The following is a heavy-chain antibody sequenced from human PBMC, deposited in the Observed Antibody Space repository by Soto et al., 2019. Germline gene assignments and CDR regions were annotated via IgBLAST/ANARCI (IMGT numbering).Heavy chain of an antibody. D-gene: IGHD4-17*01. CDR1: GYTFTSDG. J-gene: IGHJ5*02. Sequence: QVQLVQSGAEVKKPGASVKVSCKASGYTFTSDGISWVRQAPGQVLEWMGWISAYNGNTNYAQKLQGRVTMTTDTSTSTAYMELRSLRSDDTAVYYCAHTDPNYGDKRNWFDPWGQGTLVTVSS. V-gene: IGHV1-18*01. CDR3: AHTDPNYGDKRNWFDP. CDR2: ISAYNGNT.